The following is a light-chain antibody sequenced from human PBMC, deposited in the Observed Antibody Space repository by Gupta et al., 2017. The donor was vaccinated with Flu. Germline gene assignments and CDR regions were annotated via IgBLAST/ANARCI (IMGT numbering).Light chain of an antibody. CDR3: QTGGTGTLRM. J-gene: IGLJ3*02. CDR1: SGHSTYA. V-gene: IGLV4-69*01. CDR2: INSDGSH. Sequence: QLVLPPSPSASASLGASVKLTCTLSSGHSTYAIAWRQQQPEKGPRYLMKINSDGSHSKGDGIPDRFSGSSSGAERYLTISSLQAEDEADYYCQTGGTGTLRMFGGGTQLTVL.